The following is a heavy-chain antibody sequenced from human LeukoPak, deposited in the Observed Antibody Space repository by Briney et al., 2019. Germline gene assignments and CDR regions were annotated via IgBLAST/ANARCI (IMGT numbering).Heavy chain of an antibody. CDR2: ISGSGGST. J-gene: IGHJ4*02. V-gene: IGHV3-23*01. D-gene: IGHD2-2*01. CDR3: ARGCSSTSCPPDY. CDR1: GFTFSSYA. Sequence: GGSLRLSCAASGFTFSSYAMSWVRQAPGKGLEWVSAISGSGGSTYYADSVKGRFTISRDNSKNTLYLQMNSLRAEDMAVYYCARGCSSTSCPPDYWGQGILVTVSS.